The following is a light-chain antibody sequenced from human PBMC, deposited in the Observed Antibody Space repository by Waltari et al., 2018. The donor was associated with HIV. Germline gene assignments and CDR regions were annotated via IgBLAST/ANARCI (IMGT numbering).Light chain of an antibody. CDR3: NSYTTGTAWV. CDR1: NSAVGGYNY. Sequence: QSALTQPASVSGSPGQSITISCTGTNSAVGGYNYVSWYQHHPGKAPKLIIYEVTNRPSGVSKRFSGSKSGNTASLTISGLQAEDEADYYCNSYTTGTAWVFGGGTKLTVL. J-gene: IGLJ3*02. V-gene: IGLV2-14*01. CDR2: EVT.